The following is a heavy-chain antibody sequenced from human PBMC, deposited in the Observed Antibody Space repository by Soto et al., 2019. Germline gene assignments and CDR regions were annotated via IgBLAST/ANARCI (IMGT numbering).Heavy chain of an antibody. CDR2: IIPIFGTA. D-gene: IGHD3-3*01. CDR3: ARDRFSDFWSGYVEPYYYYGMDV. J-gene: IGHJ6*02. V-gene: IGHV1-69*13. CDR1: GSTFSSYA. Sequence: SVKVSCKASGSTFSSYAISWVRQAPGQGLEWMGGIIPIFGTANYAQKFQGRVTITADESTSTAYMELSSLRSEDTAVYYCARDRFSDFWSGYVEPYYYYGMDVWGQGTTVTVSS.